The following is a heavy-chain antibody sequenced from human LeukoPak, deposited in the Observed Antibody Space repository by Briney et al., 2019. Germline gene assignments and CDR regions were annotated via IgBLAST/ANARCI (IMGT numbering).Heavy chain of an antibody. CDR3: ARRASSPYYMDV. CDR1: GYSISSCYY. D-gene: IGHD6-6*01. J-gene: IGHJ6*03. CDR2: ICRSGSI. V-gene: IGHV4-38-2*01. Sequence: SETLSLTCAVSGYSISSCYYWGWLRPPPGKGVERIGSICRSGSIYCNPSLKSRVTISVDTSKNQFSLKLSSVTAADTAEYYCARRASSPYYMDVWGKGTTVTVSS.